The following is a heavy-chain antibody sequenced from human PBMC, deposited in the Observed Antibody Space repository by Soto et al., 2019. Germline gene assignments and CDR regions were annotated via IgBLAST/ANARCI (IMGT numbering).Heavy chain of an antibody. D-gene: IGHD3-22*01. J-gene: IGHJ6*02. V-gene: IGHV3-48*03. CDR3: ARDYYDSSGYGYYYYYGMDV. CDR1: GFTLSSYE. Sequence: GGSLRLSCAASGFTLSSYEMNWVRQAPGKGLEWVSYISSSGSTIYYADSVKGRFTISRDNAKNSLYLQMNSLRAEDTAVYYCARDYYDSSGYGYYYYYGMDVWGQGTTVTVSS. CDR2: ISSSGSTI.